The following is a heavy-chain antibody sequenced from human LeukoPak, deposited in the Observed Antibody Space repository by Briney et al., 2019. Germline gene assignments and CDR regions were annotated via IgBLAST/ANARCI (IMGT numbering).Heavy chain of an antibody. J-gene: IGHJ4*02. D-gene: IGHD7-27*01. CDR3: AKKGLTTGEGYFDY. CDR2: NSSGGGLT. Sequence: GGSLRLSCAASGFAFSNYAMSWVRQAPGKGLEWVSGNSSGGGLTYYADSLKGRFTISRDNSKNTLFLQMHSLRAEDTAVYYCAKKGLTTGEGYFDYWGQGTLVPVSS. CDR1: GFAFSNYA. V-gene: IGHV3-23*01.